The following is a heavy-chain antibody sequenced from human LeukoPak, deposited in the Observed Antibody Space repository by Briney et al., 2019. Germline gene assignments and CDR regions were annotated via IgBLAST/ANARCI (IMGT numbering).Heavy chain of an antibody. Sequence: GGSLRLSCAASGFTVSSNYMSWVRQAPGKGLEWVSVIYSGGSTYYADSAKGRFTISRDNSKNTLYFQMNSLRAEDTAVYYCARVLVVVTGGLDYWGQGTLVTVSS. V-gene: IGHV3-53*05. D-gene: IGHD2-15*01. CDR3: ARVLVVVTGGLDY. J-gene: IGHJ4*02. CDR2: IYSGGST. CDR1: GFTVSSNY.